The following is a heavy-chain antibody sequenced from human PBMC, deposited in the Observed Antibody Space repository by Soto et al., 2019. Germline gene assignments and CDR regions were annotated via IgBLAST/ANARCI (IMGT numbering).Heavy chain of an antibody. D-gene: IGHD5-12*01. V-gene: IGHV4-59*01. Sequence: QVQLQESGPGLVKPSETLSLTCTVSGGSISSYYWSWIRQPPGKGLEWIGYIYYSGSTNYNPSLKSRVTISVDTSKNQCSLKLSSVTAADTAVYYCATRGGYSGYDSFYYFDYWGQGTLVTVSS. CDR3: ATRGGYSGYDSFYYFDY. J-gene: IGHJ4*02. CDR1: GGSISSYY. CDR2: IYYSGST.